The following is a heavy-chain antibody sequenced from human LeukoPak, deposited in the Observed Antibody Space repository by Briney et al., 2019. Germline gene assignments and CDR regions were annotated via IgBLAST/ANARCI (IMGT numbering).Heavy chain of an antibody. CDR1: GYTFTSYA. CDR3: ARDVESTAGPMTTVTTGFDP. V-gene: IGHV1-3*01. Sequence: AASVKVSCKASGYTFTSYAMHWVRQAPGQRLEWMGWINAGNDNTKYSQKFQGRVTITRDTSASTAYMELSSLRSEDTAVYYCARDVESTAGPMTTVTTGFDPWGQGTLVTVSS. D-gene: IGHD4-17*01. J-gene: IGHJ5*02. CDR2: INAGNDNT.